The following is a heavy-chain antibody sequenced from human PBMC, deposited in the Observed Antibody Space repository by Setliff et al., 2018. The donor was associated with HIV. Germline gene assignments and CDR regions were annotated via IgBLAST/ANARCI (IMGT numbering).Heavy chain of an antibody. CDR1: SGSISSDNW. V-gene: IGHV4-4*02. CDR2: IYHSGST. CDR3: ARGSSGFRSGSYYNTFIDY. Sequence: SETLSLTCAVSSGSISSDNWWTWLRQPPGKGLEWLGEIYHSGSTNYNPSLKSRVTISIDKSKRQFSLKLSSVTAADTAVYYCARGSSGFRSGSYYNTFIDYWGQGTLVTVSS. D-gene: IGHD3-10*01. J-gene: IGHJ4*02.